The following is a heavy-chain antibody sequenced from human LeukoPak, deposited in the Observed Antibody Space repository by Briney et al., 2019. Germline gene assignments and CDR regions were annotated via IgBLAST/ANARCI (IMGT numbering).Heavy chain of an antibody. CDR1: GFTFSSYA. CDR3: AKGTIAARPKYFQH. J-gene: IGHJ1*01. V-gene: IGHV3-23*01. D-gene: IGHD6-6*01. CDR2: ISGSGGST. Sequence: GGSLRLSCAASGFTFSSYAMSWVRQAPGRGLEWVSAISGSGGSTYYADSVKGRFTISRDNSKNTLYLQMNSLRAEDTAIYYCAKGTIAARPKYFQHWGQGTLVTVSS.